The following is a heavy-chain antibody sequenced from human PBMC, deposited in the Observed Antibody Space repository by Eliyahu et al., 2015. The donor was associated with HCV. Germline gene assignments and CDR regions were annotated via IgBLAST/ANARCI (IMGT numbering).Heavy chain of an antibody. Sequence: EVQLVESGGGLVKPGGSLRLSCAASGFTFSNAWMSWVRQAPGKGLEWVGRIKSIPDGGTTDYAAPVKGRFTISRDDLKNTLYLQMNSLKTEDTAVYYCSTHPRSFDYWGQGTLVTVSS. CDR1: GFTFSNAW. CDR2: IKSIPDGGTT. V-gene: IGHV3-15*01. CDR3: STHPRSFDY. J-gene: IGHJ4*02.